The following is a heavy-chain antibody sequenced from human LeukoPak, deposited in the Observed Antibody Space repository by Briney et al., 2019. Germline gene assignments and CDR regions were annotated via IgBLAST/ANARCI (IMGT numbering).Heavy chain of an antibody. CDR2: INPKSGGT. Sequence: EASVKVSCKSSGYTFTDYYMHWVRQAPGQGLEWMGWINPKSGGTNYAQNFQGRITMTRNTSISTAYMELSRLRSDDTAVYYCAKDLQWELPRGDALDIWGQGTMVTVSS. CDR1: GYTFTDYY. J-gene: IGHJ3*02. D-gene: IGHD1-26*01. CDR3: AKDLQWELPRGDALDI. V-gene: IGHV1-2*02.